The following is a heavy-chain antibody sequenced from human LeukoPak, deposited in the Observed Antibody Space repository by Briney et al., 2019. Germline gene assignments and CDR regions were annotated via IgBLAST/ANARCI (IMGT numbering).Heavy chain of an antibody. V-gene: IGHV1-46*01. J-gene: IGHJ5*02. CDR2: INPSGGST. Sequence: GASVKVSCEASGYTFTSYYMHWVRQPPGQGREWMGIINPSGGSTSYAQKFQGRVTMTRDMSTSTVYMELSSLRYEDTAVYYCARGGIAARPGNWFDPWGQGTLVPVPS. CDR3: ARGGIAARPGNWFDP. CDR1: GYTFTSYY. D-gene: IGHD6-6*01.